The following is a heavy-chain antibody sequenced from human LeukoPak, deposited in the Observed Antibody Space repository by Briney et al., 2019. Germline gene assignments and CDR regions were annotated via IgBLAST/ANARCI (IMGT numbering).Heavy chain of an antibody. CDR2: INPSGGST. Sequence: ASVKVSCKASGYTFTSYYMHWVRRAPGQGLEWMGIINPSGGSTSYAQKFQGRVTMTRDTSTSTVYMELSSLRSEDTAVYYCARVNIAAAGTSPFDYWGQGTLVTVSS. V-gene: IGHV1-46*01. D-gene: IGHD6-13*01. CDR3: ARVNIAAAGTSPFDY. CDR1: GYTFTSYY. J-gene: IGHJ4*02.